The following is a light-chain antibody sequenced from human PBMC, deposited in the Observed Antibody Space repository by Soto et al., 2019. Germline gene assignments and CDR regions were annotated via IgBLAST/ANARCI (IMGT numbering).Light chain of an antibody. J-gene: IGLJ1*01. CDR1: SSDVGGYNY. CDR2: EVS. Sequence: ALTQPASVSGSPGQSITISCTGTSSDVGGYNYVSWYQQHPGKAPKVMIYEVSNRPSGVSNRFSGSKSGNTASLTISGLQAEDEADYYCTSFTSGSTLYVFGTGTKVTVL. V-gene: IGLV2-14*01. CDR3: TSFTSGSTLYV.